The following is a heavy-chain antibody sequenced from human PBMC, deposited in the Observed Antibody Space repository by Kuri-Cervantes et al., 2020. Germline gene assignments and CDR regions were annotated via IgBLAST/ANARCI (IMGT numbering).Heavy chain of an antibody. D-gene: IGHD3-10*01. CDR1: GYTFTSYD. CDR2: MNPNSGNT. Sequence: ASVKVSCKASGYTFTSYDINWVRQATGQGLEWMGWMNPNSGNTGYAQKFQGRVTITRDTSASTAYMELSSLRSEDTAVYYCARGGEVLLWFGETGDAFDIWGQGTMVTVSS. V-gene: IGHV1-8*01. CDR3: ARGGEVLLWFGETGDAFDI. J-gene: IGHJ3*02.